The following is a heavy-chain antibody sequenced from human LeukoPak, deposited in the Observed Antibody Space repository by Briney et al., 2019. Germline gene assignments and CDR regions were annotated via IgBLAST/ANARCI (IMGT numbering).Heavy chain of an antibody. Sequence: TAGGSLRLSCAASGFTFSDYYMSWIRQAPGKGLEWVSYISGRGSPTFYADSVKGRFTISRDNAKNSLYLQMNNLRAEDTALYYCATYGSGSGTFFDSWGQGTLVTVSS. CDR3: ATYGSGSGTFFDS. D-gene: IGHD3-10*01. J-gene: IGHJ4*01. V-gene: IGHV3-11*04. CDR2: ISGRGSPT. CDR1: GFTFSDYY.